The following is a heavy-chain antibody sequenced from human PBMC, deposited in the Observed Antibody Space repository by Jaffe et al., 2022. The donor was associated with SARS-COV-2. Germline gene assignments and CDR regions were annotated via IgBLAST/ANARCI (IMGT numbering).Heavy chain of an antibody. Sequence: QVQLVESGGGVVQPGRSLRLSCAASGFTFSSYAMHWVRQAPGKGLEWVAVISYDGSNKYYADSVKGRFTISRDNSKNTLYLQMNSLRAEDTAVYYCAVRSGNYWGQGTLVTVSS. J-gene: IGHJ4*02. CDR2: ISYDGSNK. V-gene: IGHV3-30-3*01. CDR3: AVRSGNY. D-gene: IGHD3-10*01. CDR1: GFTFSSYA.